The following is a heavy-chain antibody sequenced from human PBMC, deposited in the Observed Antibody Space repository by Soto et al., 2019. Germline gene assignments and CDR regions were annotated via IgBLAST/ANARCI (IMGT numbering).Heavy chain of an antibody. D-gene: IGHD4-17*01. Sequence: PGGSLRLSCGASGFSFSSYAMHWFRQSPGKGREWVAVIYSDEYNKIYIHSVKGQFTVSRDNSKPTLNLQMNSLRTADTAVYYCARDQEAPTARDPYSGVDAWGQGTTVTVSS. CDR1: GFSFSSYA. CDR3: ARDQEAPTARDPYSGVDA. CDR2: IYSDEYNK. J-gene: IGHJ6*02. V-gene: IGHV3-30*04.